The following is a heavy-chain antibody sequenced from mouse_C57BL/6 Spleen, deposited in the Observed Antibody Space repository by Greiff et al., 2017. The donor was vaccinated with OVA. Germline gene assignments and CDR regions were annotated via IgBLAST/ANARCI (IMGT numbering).Heavy chain of an antibody. D-gene: IGHD4-1*01. CDR3: ARKVLLAGTGAMDW. Sequence: QVQLKESGPGLVAPSQSLSITCTVSGFSLTSYAISWVRQPPGKGLEWLGVIWPGGGTTYNSALNSRLSISKDNSKSHAFLKMNSLQTDDTTRYYGARKVLLAGTGAMDWWGQGTSVTVSS. CDR1: GFSLTSYA. V-gene: IGHV2-9-1*01. CDR2: IWPGGGT. J-gene: IGHJ4*01.